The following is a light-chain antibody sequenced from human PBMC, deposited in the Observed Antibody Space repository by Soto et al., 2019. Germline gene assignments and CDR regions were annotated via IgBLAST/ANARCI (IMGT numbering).Light chain of an antibody. CDR1: QSVSSSD. Sequence: EIVLTQSPGTLSLSSGDRATLSCRASQSVSSSDLAWYQQKPGQAPRLLIYGASTRATGIPDRFSGSGSGTDFTLTISRLEPEDFAVYYCQQYGGSPLYTFGQGTKLEIK. CDR3: QQYGGSPLYT. J-gene: IGKJ2*01. CDR2: GAS. V-gene: IGKV3-20*01.